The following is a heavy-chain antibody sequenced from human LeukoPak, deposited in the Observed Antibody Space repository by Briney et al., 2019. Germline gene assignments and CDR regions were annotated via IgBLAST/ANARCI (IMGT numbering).Heavy chain of an antibody. CDR3: AREPGTGLAAAGIDY. CDR1: GGSISSYY. CDR2: IYYSGST. Sequence: SETLSLTCTVSGGSISSYYWSWIRQPPGKGLGWIGYIYYSGSTNYNPSLESRVTISVDTSKNQFSLKLSSVTAADTAVYYCAREPGTGLAAAGIDYWGQGTLVTVSS. V-gene: IGHV4-59*01. D-gene: IGHD6-13*01. J-gene: IGHJ4*02.